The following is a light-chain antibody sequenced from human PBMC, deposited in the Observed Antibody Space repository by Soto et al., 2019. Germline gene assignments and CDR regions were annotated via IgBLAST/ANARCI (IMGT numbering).Light chain of an antibody. CDR1: QSVSSY. J-gene: IGKJ5*01. CDR2: DAS. V-gene: IGKV3-20*01. CDR3: QQYGSSPIT. Sequence: EIVLTQSPATLSLSPGERATLSCRASQSVSSYLAWYQQKPGQAPRLLIYDASNRATGIPARSSGSGSGTDFTLTISRLEPEDFAVYYCQQYGSSPITFGQGTRLEIK.